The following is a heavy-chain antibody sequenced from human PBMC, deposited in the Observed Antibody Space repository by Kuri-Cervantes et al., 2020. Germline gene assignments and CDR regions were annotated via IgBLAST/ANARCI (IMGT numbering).Heavy chain of an antibody. CDR2: ICYSGST. D-gene: IGHD2-15*01. CDR3: ARDDCSGGSCYSD. J-gene: IGHJ4*02. Sequence: SETLSLTCTVSGGSISTSSYYWGWIRQPPGKGLEWIGSICYSGSTYYNPSLKSRVTMSVDTSKNQFSLKLSSVTSSDTAAYHCARDDCSGGSCYSDWGQGALVTVSS. V-gene: IGHV4-39*07. CDR1: GGSISTSSYY.